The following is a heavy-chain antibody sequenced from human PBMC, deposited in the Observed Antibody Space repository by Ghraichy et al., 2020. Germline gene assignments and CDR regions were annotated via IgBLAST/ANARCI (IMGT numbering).Heavy chain of an antibody. CDR1: GGSFSGYY. V-gene: IGHV4-34*01. CDR2: INHSGST. J-gene: IGHJ4*02. D-gene: IGHD3-10*01. Sequence: SETLSLTCAVYGGSFSGYYWSWIRQPPGKGLEWIGEINHSGSTNYNPSLKSRVTISVDTSKNQFSLKLSSVTAADTAVYYCARGGRITMVRGVMGSYFDYWGQGTLVTVSS. CDR3: ARGGRITMVRGVMGSYFDY.